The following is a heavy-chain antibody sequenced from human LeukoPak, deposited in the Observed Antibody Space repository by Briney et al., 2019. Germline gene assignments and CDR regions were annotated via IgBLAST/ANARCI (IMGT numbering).Heavy chain of an antibody. CDR3: ARGVYIGFDV. J-gene: IGHJ3*01. CDR1: GLSFSAFD. D-gene: IGHD5-12*01. Sequence: GGSLRLSCAASGLSFSAFDFHWVRQATGKGLEWVSSIGKSGDTYYLASVKGRFTISRDNAKSSLYFQMNSLTSGDTAVYFCARGVYIGFDVWGQGTVVTVSS. CDR2: IGKSGDT. V-gene: IGHV3-13*04.